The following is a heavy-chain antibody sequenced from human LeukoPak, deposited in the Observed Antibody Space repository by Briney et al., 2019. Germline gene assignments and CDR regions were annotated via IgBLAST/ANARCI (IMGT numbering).Heavy chain of an antibody. D-gene: IGHD6-6*01. CDR3: ARGIEYSSSRADLRY. Sequence: ASVKVSCKASGYTFINYGISWVRQAPGQGLEWMGWINPNSGGTNYAQKFQGRVTMTRDTSISTAYMELSRLRSDDTAVYYCARGIEYSSSRADLRYWGQGTLVTVSS. CDR1: GYTFINYG. V-gene: IGHV1-2*02. CDR2: INPNSGGT. J-gene: IGHJ4*02.